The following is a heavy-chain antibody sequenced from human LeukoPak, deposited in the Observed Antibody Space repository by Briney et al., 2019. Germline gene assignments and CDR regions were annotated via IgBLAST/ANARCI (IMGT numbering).Heavy chain of an antibody. Sequence: GGSLRLSCAASGFSFTSYWMHWVRQAPGKGLVWVSCINTDGSGTTYADSVKGRFTISRDNAKNTLYLQMNGLRAEDTALYYCAKGSRAGSYPYFDYWGQGTLVTVSS. CDR1: GFSFTSYW. CDR3: AKGSRAGSYPYFDY. CDR2: INTDGSGT. J-gene: IGHJ4*02. V-gene: IGHV3-74*01. D-gene: IGHD1-26*01.